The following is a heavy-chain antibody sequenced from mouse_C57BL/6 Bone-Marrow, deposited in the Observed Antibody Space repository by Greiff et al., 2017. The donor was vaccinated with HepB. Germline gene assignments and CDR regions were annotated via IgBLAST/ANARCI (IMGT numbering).Heavy chain of an antibody. Sequence: VQLQQPGAELVMPGASVKLSCKASGYTFTSYWMHWVEQRPGQGLEWIGEIDPSDSYTNYNQKFKGKSTLTVDKSSSTAYMQLSSLTSEDPAVYYCARGLRLRRAYWGQGTLVTVSA. V-gene: IGHV1-69*01. CDR2: IDPSDSYT. CDR1: GYTFTSYW. D-gene: IGHD3-2*02. J-gene: IGHJ3*01. CDR3: ARGLRLRRAY.